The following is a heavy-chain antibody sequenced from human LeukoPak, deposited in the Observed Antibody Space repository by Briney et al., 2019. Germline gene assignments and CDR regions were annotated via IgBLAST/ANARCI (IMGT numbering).Heavy chain of an antibody. CDR3: AREKQSGGTSFDF. CDR1: GLTFTGHS. V-gene: IGHV3-30*04. J-gene: IGHJ4*02. CDR2: VGDDEKTI. D-gene: IGHD1-26*01. Sequence: PGGSLRLSCVVSGLTFTGHSMHWVRQPPGKGLEWVAVVGDDEKTIFYADSLKGRFTVSRDNSKNTVSLQMNSLRDEDTAVYYCAREKQSGGTSFDFWGQGSLVTVSS.